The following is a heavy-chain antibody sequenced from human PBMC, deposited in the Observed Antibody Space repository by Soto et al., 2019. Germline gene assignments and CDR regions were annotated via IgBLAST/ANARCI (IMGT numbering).Heavy chain of an antibody. CDR3: ARTYYYDSSGYYCIGY. Sequence: SVKVSCKTSGFTFSNSAMQWVRQARGQRLEWIGWIVVGSGSTIYAQKFKERVTITRDMSTNTAYMELSSLRYDDTAVYYCARTYYYDSSGYYCIGYWGQGTQVTVSS. D-gene: IGHD3-22*01. CDR1: GFTFSNSA. J-gene: IGHJ4*02. V-gene: IGHV1-58*02. CDR2: IVVGSGST.